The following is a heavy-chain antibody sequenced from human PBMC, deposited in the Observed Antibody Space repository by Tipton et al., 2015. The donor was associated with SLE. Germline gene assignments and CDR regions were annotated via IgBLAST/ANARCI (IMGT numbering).Heavy chain of an antibody. Sequence: SLRLSCAASGFTFSSYAMSWVRQAPGKGLEWVSAISGSGGSTYYADSVKGRFTISRDNSKNTLYLQMNSLRAEDTAVYYCARATQIGGYDFSFDYWGQGTLVTVSS. V-gene: IGHV3-23*01. CDR2: ISGSGGST. CDR1: GFTFSSYA. J-gene: IGHJ4*02. D-gene: IGHD5-12*01. CDR3: ARATQIGGYDFSFDY.